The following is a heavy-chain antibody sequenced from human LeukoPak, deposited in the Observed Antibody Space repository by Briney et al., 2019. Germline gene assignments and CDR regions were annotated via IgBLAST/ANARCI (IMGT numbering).Heavy chain of an antibody. Sequence: GGSLRLSCAASAFTFSTYSMNWVRQAPGKGLEWVSSISSGSSYKYYADSVKGRFTIFRDNAKNSLYLQMNSLRAEDTAVYYCARGGVSGSDSGILEHDYWGRGTLVTVSS. D-gene: IGHD1/OR15-1a*01. CDR2: ISSGSSYK. V-gene: IGHV3-21*01. CDR3: ARGGVSGSDSGILEHDY. J-gene: IGHJ4*02. CDR1: AFTFSTYS.